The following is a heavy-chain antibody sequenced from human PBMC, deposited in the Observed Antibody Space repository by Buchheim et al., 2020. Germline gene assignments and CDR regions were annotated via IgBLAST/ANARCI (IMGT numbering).Heavy chain of an antibody. Sequence: QVQLVQSGAEVKMPGASVNVSCKTSGYTFSDYYMHWVRQAPGQGLEWLGRIHPNSGGTDYAQKFQGRVTISRDTSTTTAYVELSRLTSDDTAVYFCARVSTGGTYYGSDYWGQGTL. D-gene: IGHD2-8*02. CDR2: IHPNSGGT. J-gene: IGHJ4*02. CDR1: GYTFSDYY. V-gene: IGHV1-2*06. CDR3: ARVSTGGTYYGSDY.